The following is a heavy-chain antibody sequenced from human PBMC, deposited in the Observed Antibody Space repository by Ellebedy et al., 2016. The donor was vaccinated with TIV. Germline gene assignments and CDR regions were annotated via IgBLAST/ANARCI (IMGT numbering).Heavy chain of an antibody. J-gene: IGHJ3*02. CDR2: ISSSSSTI. CDR3: ARSLELRSLDAFDI. D-gene: IGHD1-7*01. CDR1: GFTFSSYS. V-gene: IGHV3-48*02. Sequence: GGSLRLSCAASGFTFSSYSMNWVRQAPGKGLEWVSYISSSSSTIYYADSVKGRFTISRDNAKNSLYLQMNSLRDEDTAVYYCARSLELRSLDAFDIWGQGTMVTVSS.